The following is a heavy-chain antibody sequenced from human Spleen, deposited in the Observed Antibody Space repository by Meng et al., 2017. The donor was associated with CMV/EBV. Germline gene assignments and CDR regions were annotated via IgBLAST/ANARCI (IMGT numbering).Heavy chain of an antibody. CDR2: INQDGSET. D-gene: IGHD4-23*01. J-gene: IGHJ4*02. Sequence: GESLKISCAASGFTFSSHWMTWVRQAPGKGLEWVANINQDGSETYYVDSVKGRFTISRDNAKNSLDLQMNSLRAEDTAVYYCAKEGRGGNSVGDYWGQGTLVTVSS. V-gene: IGHV3-7*01. CDR1: GFTFSSHW. CDR3: AKEGRGGNSVGDY.